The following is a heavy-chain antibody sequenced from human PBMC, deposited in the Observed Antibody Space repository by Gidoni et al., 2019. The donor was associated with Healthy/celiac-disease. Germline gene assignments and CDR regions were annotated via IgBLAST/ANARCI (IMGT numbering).Heavy chain of an antibody. CDR1: GGSFSGYY. CDR2: INHSGST. D-gene: IGHD5-18*01. Sequence: QVQLQQWGAGLLKPSETLSLTCAVYGGSFSGYYWSWIRQPPGKGLEWIGEINHSGSTNYNPSLKSRVTISVDTSKNQFSLKLSSVTAADTAVYYCARDDGYSYGRGFDPWGQGTLVTVSS. CDR3: ARDDGYSYGRGFDP. V-gene: IGHV4-34*01. J-gene: IGHJ5*02.